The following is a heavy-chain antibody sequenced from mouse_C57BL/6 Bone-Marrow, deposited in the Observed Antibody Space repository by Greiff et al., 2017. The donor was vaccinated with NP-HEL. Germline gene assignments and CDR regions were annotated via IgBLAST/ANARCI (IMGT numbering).Heavy chain of an antibody. CDR3: ARFYYGRAGYFDY. CDR1: GYTFTDYY. CDR2: INPYNGGT. V-gene: IGHV1-19*01. J-gene: IGHJ2*01. D-gene: IGHD1-1*01. Sequence: VQLQQSGPVLVKPGASVKMSCKASGYTFTDYYMNWVKQSHGKSLEWIGVINPYNGGTSYNQKFKGKATLTVDKSSSTAYMELNSLTSEDSAVYYCARFYYGRAGYFDYWGRGTTLTVSS.